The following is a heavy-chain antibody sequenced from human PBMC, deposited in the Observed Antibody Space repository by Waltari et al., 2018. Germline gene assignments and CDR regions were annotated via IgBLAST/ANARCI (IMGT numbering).Heavy chain of an antibody. CDR3: ARVDYGDYFTYYYYMDV. Sequence: QVQLQQWGAGLLKPSETLSLTCAVYGGSFSGYYWSWIRQPPGKGLGWIGEINHGGSTNYNPSLRSRVTISVDTSKNQFSLKLSSVTAADTAVYYCARVDYGDYFTYYYYMDVWGKGTTVTVSS. CDR2: INHGGST. D-gene: IGHD4-17*01. J-gene: IGHJ6*03. V-gene: IGHV4-34*01. CDR1: GGSFSGYY.